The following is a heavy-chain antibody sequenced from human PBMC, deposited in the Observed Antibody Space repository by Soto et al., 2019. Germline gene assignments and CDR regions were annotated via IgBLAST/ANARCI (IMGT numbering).Heavy chain of an antibody. D-gene: IGHD3-22*01. CDR1: GGSISSGDYY. CDR3: ARDFSSGYLDY. Sequence: SETLSLTCTVSGGSISSGDYYWSWIRQPPGKGLEWIGYIYYSGSTYYNPSLKSRVTISVDTSKNQFSLKLSSVTAADTAVYYCARDFSSGYLDYWGQGTLVTVSS. CDR2: IYYSGST. V-gene: IGHV4-30-4*01. J-gene: IGHJ4*02.